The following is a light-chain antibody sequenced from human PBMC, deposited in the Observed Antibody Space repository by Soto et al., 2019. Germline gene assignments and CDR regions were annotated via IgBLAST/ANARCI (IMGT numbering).Light chain of an antibody. CDR1: SSDIGSYDH. J-gene: IGLJ1*01. CDR3: ISYTDRQSYL. CDR2: AVS. V-gene: IGLV2-14*03. Sequence: QSALTPPASVSGSPGQSITIPCSGTSSDIGSYDHVAWYQQFPGKSPKLIIYAVSDRPSGVSDRFSVSNSGISASLTISALQTEDEADYYCISYTDRQSYLFGTGTKATVL.